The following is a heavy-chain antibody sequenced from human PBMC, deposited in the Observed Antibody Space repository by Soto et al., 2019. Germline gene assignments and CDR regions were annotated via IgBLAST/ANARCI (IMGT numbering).Heavy chain of an antibody. CDR2: IIPIFGTA. Sequence: SVKVSCKASGGTFSSYAISWVRQAPGQGLEWMGGIIPIFGTANYAQKFQGRVTITADESTSTAYMELSSLRSEDTAVYYCARESPNSSGWYGGGWFDPWGQGTLVTV. D-gene: IGHD6-19*01. J-gene: IGHJ5*02. CDR3: ARESPNSSGWYGGGWFDP. CDR1: GGTFSSYA. V-gene: IGHV1-69*13.